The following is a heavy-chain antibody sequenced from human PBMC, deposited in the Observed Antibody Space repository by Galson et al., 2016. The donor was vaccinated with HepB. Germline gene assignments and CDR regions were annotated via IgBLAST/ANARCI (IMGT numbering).Heavy chain of an antibody. CDR1: GYSFSTYG. CDR3: ARDRDWNLDF. D-gene: IGHD1-1*01. V-gene: IGHV1-18*04. CDR2: ISTNSGNT. J-gene: IGHJ4*02. Sequence: SVKVSCKASGYSFSTYGISWVRQTTGQGLEWMGWISTNSGNTKYSQILQDRVTLTRDTSTRTAYMELRSLRSDDTAIYYCARDRDWNLDFWGQGTLVTVSS.